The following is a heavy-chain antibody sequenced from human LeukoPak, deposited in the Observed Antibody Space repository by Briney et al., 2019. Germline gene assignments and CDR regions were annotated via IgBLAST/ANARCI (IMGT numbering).Heavy chain of an antibody. V-gene: IGHV3-53*01. Sequence: PGGSLRLSCAASGFTFSSNYMNWVRQAPGKGLEWVSVIYSGGSTYYADSVKGRFTISRDNSKNTLYLQMYCLRTKATAVYYCASDGGALGYFDYWGQGTLVTVSS. J-gene: IGHJ4*02. CDR3: ASDGGALGYFDY. CDR2: IYSGGST. CDR1: GFTFSSNY. D-gene: IGHD2-15*01.